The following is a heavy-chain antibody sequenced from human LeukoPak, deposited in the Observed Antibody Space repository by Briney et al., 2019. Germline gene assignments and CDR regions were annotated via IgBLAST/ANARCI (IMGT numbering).Heavy chain of an antibody. D-gene: IGHD6-19*01. Sequence: SETLSLTCTVSGGSISSGDYYWSWIRQPPGKGLEWIGEINHSGSTNYNPSLKSRVTISVDTSKNQFSLKLSSVTAADTAVYYCASDLSIAVAQPWGQGTLVTVSS. V-gene: IGHV4-39*01. CDR3: ASDLSIAVAQP. CDR1: GGSISSGDYY. CDR2: INHSGST. J-gene: IGHJ5*02.